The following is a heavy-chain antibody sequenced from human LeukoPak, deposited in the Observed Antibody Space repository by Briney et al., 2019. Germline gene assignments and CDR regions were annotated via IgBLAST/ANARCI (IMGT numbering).Heavy chain of an antibody. Sequence: SETLSLTCAVYGGSFSGYYWSWIRQPPGKGLEWIGEINHSGSTNYNPSLKSRVTISVDTSKNQFSLKLSSVTAADTAVYYCARVPGVTSFDYWGRGTLVTVSS. CDR1: GGSFSGYY. V-gene: IGHV4-34*01. D-gene: IGHD2-2*01. CDR2: INHSGST. CDR3: ARVPGVTSFDY. J-gene: IGHJ4*02.